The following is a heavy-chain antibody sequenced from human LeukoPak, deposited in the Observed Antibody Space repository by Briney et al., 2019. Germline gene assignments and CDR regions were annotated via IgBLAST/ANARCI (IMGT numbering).Heavy chain of an antibody. D-gene: IGHD2-2*01. CDR3: ASVGYCSSTSCFEY. CDR1: GGSFSGYY. J-gene: IGHJ4*02. V-gene: IGHV4-34*01. Sequence: SETLSLTCAVYGGSFSGYYWSWIRQPPGKGLEWIGETNHSGSTNYNPSLKSRVTISVDTSKNQFSLKLSSVTAADTAVYYCASVGYCSSTSCFEYWGQGTLVTVSS. CDR2: TNHSGST.